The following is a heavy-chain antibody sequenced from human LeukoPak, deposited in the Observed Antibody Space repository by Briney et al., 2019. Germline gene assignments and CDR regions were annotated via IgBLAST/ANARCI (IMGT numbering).Heavy chain of an antibody. CDR3: ARVSSGWEFDY. CDR1: GFTFGDYG. D-gene: IGHD6-19*01. J-gene: IGHJ4*02. Sequence: GGSLRLSCTTSGFTFGDYGVSWFRQVPGKGLEWVSAISGSGGSTYYGDSVKGRFTISRDNSKNTLYLQMNSLRAEDTAVYYCARVSSGWEFDYWGQGTLVTVSS. CDR2: ISGSGGST. V-gene: IGHV3-23*01.